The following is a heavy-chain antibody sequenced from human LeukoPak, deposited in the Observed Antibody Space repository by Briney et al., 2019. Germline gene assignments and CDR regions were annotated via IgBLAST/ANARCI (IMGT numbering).Heavy chain of an antibody. V-gene: IGHV3-11*04. CDR2: ISSSGSTI. J-gene: IGHJ4*02. CDR3: ARGLGDGYNVFDY. Sequence: GGSLRLSCAASGFTLSDYYMSWIRQAPGKGLEWVSYISSSGSTIYYADSVKGRFTISRDNAKNSLYLQMNSLRAEDTAVYYYARGLGDGYNVFDYWGQGTLVTVSS. D-gene: IGHD5-24*01. CDR1: GFTLSDYY.